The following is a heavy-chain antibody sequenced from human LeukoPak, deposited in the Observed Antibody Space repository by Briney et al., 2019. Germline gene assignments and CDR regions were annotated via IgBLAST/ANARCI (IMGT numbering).Heavy chain of an antibody. Sequence: ASVKVSCKASGYTFTSYDINWVRQATGQGLEWMGWMNPNSGNTGYAQKFQGRVTMTRNTSISTAYMELSSLRSEDTAVYYCARAARGDQGLYGSWSNDFDYWGQGTLVTVSS. CDR2: MNPNSGNT. CDR3: ARAARGDQGLYGSWSNDFDY. V-gene: IGHV1-8*01. D-gene: IGHD3-10*01. CDR1: GYTFTSYD. J-gene: IGHJ4*02.